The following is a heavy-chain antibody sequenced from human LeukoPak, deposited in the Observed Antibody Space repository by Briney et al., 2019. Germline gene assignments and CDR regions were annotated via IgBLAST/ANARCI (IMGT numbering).Heavy chain of an antibody. CDR2: IYSSGST. V-gene: IGHV4-4*07. D-gene: IGHD6-13*01. CDR3: ARGTTAAAGIFDC. Sequence: PSETLSLTCSVSGGSISSYYWSWVRQTAGKGLEWIGRIYSSGSTNYNPSLNSRVTMSVDTSNNQFSLRLTSVTAADTAVYYCARGTTAAAGIFDCWGQGTLVTVSS. CDR1: GGSISSYY. J-gene: IGHJ4*02.